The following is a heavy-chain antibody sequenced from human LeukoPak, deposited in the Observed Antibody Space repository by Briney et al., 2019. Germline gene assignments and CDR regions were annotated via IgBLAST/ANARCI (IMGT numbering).Heavy chain of an antibody. CDR2: ISYDGSNK. CDR3: ARHLNNEAFDY. J-gene: IGHJ4*02. CDR1: GFTFSSYA. Sequence: PGGSLRLSCAASGFTFSSYAMHWVRQAPGKGLEWVAVISYDGSNKYYADSVKGRFTISRDNSKNTLYLQMNSLRAEDTAVYYCARHLNNEAFDYWGQGTLVTVSS. V-gene: IGHV3-30*04. D-gene: IGHD1/OR15-1a*01.